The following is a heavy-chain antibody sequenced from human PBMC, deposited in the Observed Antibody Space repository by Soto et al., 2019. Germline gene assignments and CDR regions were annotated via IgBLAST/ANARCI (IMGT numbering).Heavy chain of an antibody. J-gene: IGHJ2*01. CDR1: GFTFSSYG. D-gene: IGHD2-21*02. CDR2: ISYDGSNK. Sequence: QVQLVESGGGVVQPGRSLRLSCAASGFTFSSYGMHWVRQAPGKGLEWVAVISYDGSNKYYADSMKGRFTISRDNSKNTLYLQMNSLRAEDTAVYYCAKGGQVVTHWYFDLWGRGTLVTVSS. CDR3: AKGGQVVTHWYFDL. V-gene: IGHV3-30*18.